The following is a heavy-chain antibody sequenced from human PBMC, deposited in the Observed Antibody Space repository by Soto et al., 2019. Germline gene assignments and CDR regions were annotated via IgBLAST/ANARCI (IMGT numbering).Heavy chain of an antibody. CDR3: AKDNTLSPYYYDSSGYDGAYDY. D-gene: IGHD3-22*01. J-gene: IGHJ4*02. CDR2: ISYDGSNK. Sequence: GGSLRLSCAASGFTFSSYGMHWVRQAPGKGLEWVAVISYDGSNKYYADSVKGRFTISRDNSKNTLYLQMNSLRAEDTAVYYCAKDNTLSPYYYDSSGYDGAYDYWGQGTLVTVSS. CDR1: GFTFSSYG. V-gene: IGHV3-30*18.